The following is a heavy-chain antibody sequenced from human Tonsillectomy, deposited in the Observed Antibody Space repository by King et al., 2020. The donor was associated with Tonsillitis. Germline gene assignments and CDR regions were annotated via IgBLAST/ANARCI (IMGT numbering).Heavy chain of an antibody. CDR1: GRSISSYY. V-gene: IGHV4-59*01. J-gene: IGHJ4*02. CDR2: IYYNGST. Sequence: VQLQESGPGLLKLSETLSLTCTVSGRSISSYYWSWIRQPPGKGLEWIGCIYYNGSTNYNPSLKSRVTISVDTSKNQISLKLSSVTAADTALYYCAAQTYYDFWSGYNFDYWGQGTLVTVSS. CDR3: AAQTYYDFWSGYNFDY. D-gene: IGHD3-3*01.